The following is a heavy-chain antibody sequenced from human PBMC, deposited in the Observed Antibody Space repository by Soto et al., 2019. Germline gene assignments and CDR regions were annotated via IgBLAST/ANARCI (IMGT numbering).Heavy chain of an antibody. Sequence: ASVKVSCKASGYTFTSYDINWVRQATGQGLEWMGWMNPNSGNTGYAQKFQGRVTMTRNTSISTAYMELSSLRSEDTAVYYCARAAAMYVGWFAPWGQGTLVTVSS. CDR3: ARAAAMYVGWFAP. CDR2: MNPNSGNT. D-gene: IGHD2-2*01. CDR1: GYTFTSYD. J-gene: IGHJ5*02. V-gene: IGHV1-8*01.